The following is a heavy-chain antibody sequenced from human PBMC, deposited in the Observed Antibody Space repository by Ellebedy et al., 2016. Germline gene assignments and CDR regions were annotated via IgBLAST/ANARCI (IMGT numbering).Heavy chain of an antibody. Sequence: GESLKISCATSGFIFRSTWMSWVRQAPGKGLEWVANIKQDGSEKNYVGSVRGRFTISRDNANDSLYLQMNSLRAEDTAVYYCAKAGVWGQGTTVTVSS. J-gene: IGHJ6*02. V-gene: IGHV3-7*03. CDR1: GFIFRSTW. CDR3: AKAGV. CDR2: IKQDGSEK.